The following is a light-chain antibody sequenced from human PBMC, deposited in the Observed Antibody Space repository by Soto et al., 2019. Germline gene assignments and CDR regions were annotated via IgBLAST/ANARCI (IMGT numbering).Light chain of an antibody. V-gene: IGLV1-44*01. Sequence: QSVLTQPPSASGTPGQRVTISCSGSSSNIGTYTVDWYQQVPGTAPKLLIYSNHQRPSGVPDRFSGSRSGTSASLAISGLQSEDEADYYCAAWDDSLNGPVFGGGTNSPS. CDR2: SNH. CDR1: SSNIGTYT. J-gene: IGLJ2*01. CDR3: AAWDDSLNGPV.